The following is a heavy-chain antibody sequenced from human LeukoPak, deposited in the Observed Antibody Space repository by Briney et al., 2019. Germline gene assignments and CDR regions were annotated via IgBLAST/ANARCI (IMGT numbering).Heavy chain of an antibody. CDR2: ISSSSSYI. Sequence: AGGSLRLSCAASGFTFSSYSMNWVRQAPGKGLEWVSSISSSSSYIYYADSVKGRFTISRDNAKNSLYLQMNSLRAEDTAVYYCARHRGSSTSCYDYWGQGTMVTVSS. V-gene: IGHV3-21*01. CDR3: ARHRGSSTSCYDY. D-gene: IGHD2-2*01. CDR1: GFTFSSYS. J-gene: IGHJ3*01.